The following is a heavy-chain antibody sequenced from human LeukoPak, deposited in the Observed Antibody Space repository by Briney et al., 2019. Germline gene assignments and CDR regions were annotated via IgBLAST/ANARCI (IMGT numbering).Heavy chain of an antibody. CDR3: ARDRGGYCNGDSCSDAFDL. CDR1: GYRFSDYY. Sequence: GASVKVSCKASGYRFSDYYMHWVRQAPGQGLEWMGWINPKSGGTNYAQKFQGRVTMTRDTSISTASMELTSLRSDDTAVYYCARDRGGYCNGDSCSDAFDLWGQGTVVTVSS. D-gene: IGHD2-15*01. CDR2: INPKSGGT. V-gene: IGHV1-2*02. J-gene: IGHJ3*01.